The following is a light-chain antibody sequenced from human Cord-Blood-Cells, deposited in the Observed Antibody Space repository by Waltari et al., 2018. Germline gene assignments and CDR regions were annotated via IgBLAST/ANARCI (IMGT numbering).Light chain of an antibody. CDR1: QSVSSSY. CDR3: QQYGSSPYT. J-gene: IGKJ2*01. Sequence: EIVLTQSPGPLSLSPGERAPLPCRASQSVSSSYLAWYQPKPGQAPRLLIYGASSRATGIPDRFSGSGSGTDFTLTISRLEPEDFAVYYCQQYGSSPYTFGQGTKLEIK. CDR2: GAS. V-gene: IGKV3-20*01.